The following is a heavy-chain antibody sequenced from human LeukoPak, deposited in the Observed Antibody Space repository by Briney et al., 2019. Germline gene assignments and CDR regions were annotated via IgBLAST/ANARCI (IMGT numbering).Heavy chain of an antibody. CDR1: GFTFSNYW. CDR3: ARDYDSSGYYESDAFDI. J-gene: IGHJ3*02. CDR2: INSDGSST. V-gene: IGHV3-74*01. D-gene: IGHD3-22*01. Sequence: GGSLRLSCAASGFTFSNYWMHWVRQAPGKGLVWVSRINSDGSSTIYADSVKGRFTISRDNAKNTLYLQMNSLRAEDTAVYYCARDYDSSGYYESDAFDIWGQGTMVTVSS.